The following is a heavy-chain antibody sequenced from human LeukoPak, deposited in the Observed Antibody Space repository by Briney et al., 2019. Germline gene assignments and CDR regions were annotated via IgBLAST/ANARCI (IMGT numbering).Heavy chain of an antibody. J-gene: IGHJ6*02. V-gene: IGHV3-30*18. CDR3: AKDRRIFGVVCYGMDV. CDR2: ISYDGSNK. Sequence: GSLRLSCAASGFTFSSYGMHWVCQAPGKGLEWVAVISYDGSNKYYADSVKGRFTISRDNSKNTLYLQMNSLRAEDTAVYYCAKDRRIFGVVCYGMDVWGQGTTVTVSS. D-gene: IGHD3-3*02. CDR1: GFTFSSYG.